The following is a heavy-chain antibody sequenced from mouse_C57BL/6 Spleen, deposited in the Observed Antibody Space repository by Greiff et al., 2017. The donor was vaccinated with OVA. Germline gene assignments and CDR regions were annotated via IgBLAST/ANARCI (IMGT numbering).Heavy chain of an antibody. Sequence: QVQLKESGPGLVQPSQSLSITCTVSGFSLTSYGVHWVRQSPGKGLEWLGVIWSGGSTDYNAAFISRLSISKDNSKSQVFFKMNSLQADDTAIYYCASPNWDGDYAMDYWGQGTSVTVSS. CDR3: ASPNWDGDYAMDY. CDR2: IWSGGST. J-gene: IGHJ4*01. V-gene: IGHV2-2*01. CDR1: GFSLTSYG. D-gene: IGHD4-1*01.